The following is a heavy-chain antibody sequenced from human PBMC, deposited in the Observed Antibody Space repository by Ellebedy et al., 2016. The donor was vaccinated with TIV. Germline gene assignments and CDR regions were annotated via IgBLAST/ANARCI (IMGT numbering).Heavy chain of an antibody. J-gene: IGHJ6*02. CDR3: ARVPNAAIGVTDTGKKMDV. CDR2: MNPNSGNT. V-gene: IGHV1-8*01. D-gene: IGHD6-19*01. Sequence: AASVKVSCKASGYTFTSYDINWVRQATGQGPEWMGWMNPNSGNTGYAQKFQGRVTMTRNTSISTAYLELSSLGSEDTAVYYCARVPNAAIGVTDTGKKMDVWGQGTTVIVSS. CDR1: GYTFTSYD.